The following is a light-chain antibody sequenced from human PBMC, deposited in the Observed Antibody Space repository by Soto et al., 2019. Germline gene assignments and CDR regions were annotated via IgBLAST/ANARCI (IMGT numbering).Light chain of an antibody. CDR1: SSNIGAGYY. V-gene: IGLV1-40*01. J-gene: IGLJ3*02. CDR2: GNS. Sequence: SVLTQPPSVSGAPGQRVTISCTGSSSNIGAGYYVHWYQQLPGTAPKLLIYGNSNRPSGVPDRFSGSKSGTSASLAITGLQAEDEADYYCQSYDSSLSGSVFGGGTKLTVL. CDR3: QSYDSSLSGSV.